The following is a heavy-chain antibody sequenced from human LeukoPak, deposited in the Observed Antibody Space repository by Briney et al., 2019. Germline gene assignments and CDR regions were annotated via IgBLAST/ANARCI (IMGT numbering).Heavy chain of an antibody. CDR3: AKDRGVRGFYDAFDI. CDR2: ISGSGVST. J-gene: IGHJ3*02. CDR1: GFTFSSYA. D-gene: IGHD3-10*01. V-gene: IGHV3-23*01. Sequence: GGSLRLSCAASGFTFSSYAMSWVRQAPGKGLEWVSAISGSGVSTYYADSVKGRFTISRDNSKNTLYLQMNSLRAEDTAVYYCAKDRGVRGFYDAFDIWGQGTMVTVSS.